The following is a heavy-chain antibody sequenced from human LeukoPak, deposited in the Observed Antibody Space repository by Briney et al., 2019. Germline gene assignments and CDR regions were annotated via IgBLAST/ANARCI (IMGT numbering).Heavy chain of an antibody. CDR2: MNPNSGNT. Sequence: ASVKVSCKASGYTFTSYDINWVRQAPGQGLEWVGWMNPNSGNTGYAQRFQGGVTLTRSTSISTAYMELSSLGSEDAAVYYCTRDHNYDGSGDFDFWGQGTLVTVSS. J-gene: IGHJ4*02. CDR3: TRDHNYDGSGDFDF. V-gene: IGHV1-8*01. D-gene: IGHD3-22*01. CDR1: GYTFTSYD.